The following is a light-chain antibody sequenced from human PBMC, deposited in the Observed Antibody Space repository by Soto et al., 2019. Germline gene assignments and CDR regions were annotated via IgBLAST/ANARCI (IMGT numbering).Light chain of an antibody. Sequence: QSALTQPRSVSGSPGQSVTISCTGTSSDVGRYDYVSWYQQHPGKAPKLIIYDVSERPSGVPDRFSGSKFANTASLTISGLQAEDEADYSCCSFAGSYTYVFGTGTKVTVL. CDR3: CSFAGSYTYV. V-gene: IGLV2-11*01. CDR1: SSDVGRYDY. J-gene: IGLJ1*01. CDR2: DVS.